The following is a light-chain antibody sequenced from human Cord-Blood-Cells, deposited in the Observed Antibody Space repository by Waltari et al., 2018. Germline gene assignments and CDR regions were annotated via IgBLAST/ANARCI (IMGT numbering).Light chain of an antibody. Sequence: DIQMTQSPSSLSASVGDRVTITCRASQSISSYLNWYQQKPGKAPTLLLYAASSLQSGVPSRFSGSGSWTDFTLSISSLQPEDFATYYCQQSYSTPYTFGQGTKLEIK. V-gene: IGKV1-39*01. CDR1: QSISSY. CDR2: AAS. J-gene: IGKJ2*01. CDR3: QQSYSTPYT.